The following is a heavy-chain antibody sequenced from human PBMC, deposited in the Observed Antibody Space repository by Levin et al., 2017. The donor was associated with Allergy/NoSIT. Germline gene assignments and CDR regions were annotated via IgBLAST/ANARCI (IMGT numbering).Heavy chain of an antibody. V-gene: IGHV3-7*04. CDR1: GFTFRTYW. CDR2: INQDGSGK. Sequence: LSLTCAASGFTFRTYWMSWVRQAPGKGLEWVANINQDGSGKFYVDSVKGRFTISRDNAENSLYLQMHSLRAEDTAIYYCARVYCNGGDCFSFFDYWGQGALVTVSS. J-gene: IGHJ4*02. D-gene: IGHD2-15*01. CDR3: ARVYCNGGDCFSFFDY.